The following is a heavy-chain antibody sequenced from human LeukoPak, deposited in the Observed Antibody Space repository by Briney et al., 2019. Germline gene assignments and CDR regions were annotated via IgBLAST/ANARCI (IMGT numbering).Heavy chain of an antibody. CDR2: IKSKTDGGTT. CDR1: GFTFSNAW. V-gene: IGHV3-15*01. CDR3: TTERVVAAACTYY. J-gene: IGHJ4*02. D-gene: IGHD6-13*01. Sequence: GGALRLSCATSGFTFSNAWMSWVREAPGKGREWVVRIKSKTDGGTTGYTAPVKGRFTISRDDSKNTQYLQMNSLKTEDTAVYYCTTERVVAAACTYYWGQGTLVTVSS.